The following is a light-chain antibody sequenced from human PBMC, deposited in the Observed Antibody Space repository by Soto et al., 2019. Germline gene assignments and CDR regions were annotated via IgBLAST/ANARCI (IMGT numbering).Light chain of an antibody. V-gene: IGLV2-14*01. Sequence: QSVRTQPASVSGDPGQSITTSCTGTSSDDGGYNYVSWYQQHPGKAPKLMIYDVSNRHSGVSNRFSGSNSGNTASLTISGLQAEDEADYYCSSYTISSTYVVFGGGTKLTV. CDR1: SSDDGGYNY. CDR2: DVS. CDR3: SSYTISSTYVV. J-gene: IGLJ2*01.